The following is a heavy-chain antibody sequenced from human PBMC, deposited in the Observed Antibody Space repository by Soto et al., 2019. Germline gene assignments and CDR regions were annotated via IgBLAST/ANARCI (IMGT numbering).Heavy chain of an antibody. V-gene: IGHV3-23*01. D-gene: IGHD2-2*01. CDR3: AKGVAWPHCTRNSCLFYFDY. Sequence: EVQLLQSGVVLVQPGGSLRLSCAASGFTFNNYAMSWVRQAPGKGLEWVSTISYSGATYYADSVKGRFTISSDNSKNTLYLQMSSLRAEDTAVYFCAKGVAWPHCTRNSCLFYFDYWGQGTLVTVSS. J-gene: IGHJ4*02. CDR2: ISYSGAT. CDR1: GFTFNNYA.